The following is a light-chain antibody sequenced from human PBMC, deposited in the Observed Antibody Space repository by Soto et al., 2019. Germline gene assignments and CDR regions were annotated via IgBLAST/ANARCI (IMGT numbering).Light chain of an antibody. V-gene: IGKV3-15*01. J-gene: IGKJ2*01. CDR3: QQYNICPPIYI. Sequence: EIVMTQSPATLSVSSGERATLSCRASQSVSTNLAWYQQKPGQAPRLLIYGASTRATGIPDRFSGSGSGTDFPLPTRSLQSEDFAFYSSQQYNICPPIYILGQGTKLKTK. CDR1: QSVSTN. CDR2: GAS.